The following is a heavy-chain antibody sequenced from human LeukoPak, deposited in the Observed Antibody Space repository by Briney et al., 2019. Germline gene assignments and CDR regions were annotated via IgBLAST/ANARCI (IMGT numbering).Heavy chain of an antibody. J-gene: IGHJ4*02. D-gene: IGHD6-19*01. CDR2: INPKGGGT. Sequence: GASVKVSCKASGYTITDYYIHWVRQAPGQGLEWMGWINPKGGGTNYAQKFPGRVTMTRDTSISTAYMELSSLRSDDTAIYYCARRVFSGWGYYFDYWGQGTLVIVSS. CDR3: ARRVFSGWGYYFDY. V-gene: IGHV1-2*02. CDR1: GYTITDYY.